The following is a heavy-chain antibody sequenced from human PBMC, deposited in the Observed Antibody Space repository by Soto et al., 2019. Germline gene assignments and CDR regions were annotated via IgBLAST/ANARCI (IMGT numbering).Heavy chain of an antibody. Sequence: SETLSLTCTVSGDSISSYYWTWIRQPPGKGLEWIGYIYYSGSTYYNPSLKSRVTISVDTSKNQFSLKLSSVTAADTAVYYCAREDTAIDIWGQGTMVTVSS. V-gene: IGHV4-59*12. J-gene: IGHJ3*02. CDR2: IYYSGST. CDR3: AREDTAIDI. CDR1: GDSISSYY.